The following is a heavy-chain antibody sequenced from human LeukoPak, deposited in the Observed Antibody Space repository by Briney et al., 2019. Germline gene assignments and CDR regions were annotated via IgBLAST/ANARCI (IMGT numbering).Heavy chain of an antibody. D-gene: IGHD2-2*01. J-gene: IGHJ4*02. CDR2: ISSDGSNK. Sequence: GGSLRLSCAASGFTFSSYAMNWVRQAPGKGLEWVTIISSDGSNKYYADSVKGRFAISRDNSKNTLHLQVNSLRAEDTAVYYCARDRYCSSTSCNGAFDYWGQGTLVTVSS. CDR1: GFTFSSYA. CDR3: ARDRYCSSTSCNGAFDY. V-gene: IGHV3-30*09.